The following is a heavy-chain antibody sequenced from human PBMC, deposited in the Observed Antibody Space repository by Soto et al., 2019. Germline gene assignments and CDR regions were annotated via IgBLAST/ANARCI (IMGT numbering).Heavy chain of an antibody. D-gene: IGHD3-22*01. Sequence: QVQLVESGGGVVQPGRSLRLSCAASGFTFSSYGMHWVRQAPGKGLEWVAVIWYDGSNKYYADSVKGRFTISRDNSKNTLYLQMNSLRAEDTAVYYCAFPHSWGSGYYAEYWGQGTLVTVSS. J-gene: IGHJ4*02. V-gene: IGHV3-33*01. CDR1: GFTFSSYG. CDR3: AFPHSWGSGYYAEY. CDR2: IWYDGSNK.